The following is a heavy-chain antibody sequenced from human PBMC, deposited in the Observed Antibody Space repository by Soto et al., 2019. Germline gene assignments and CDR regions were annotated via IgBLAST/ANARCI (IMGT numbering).Heavy chain of an antibody. V-gene: IGHV3-11*06. CDR3: AREYYDIESSGDP. CDR2: ISSSSSYI. CDR1: GFIFSDYY. J-gene: IGHJ5*02. Sequence: QVHLVESGGGLVKPGGSLRLSCVGSGFIFSDYYMVWVRQAPGKGLEWVSHISSSSSYIKYADSVKGRFTISRDNAKNSLYLQMNSLRAEDTAVYYCAREYYDIESSGDPWGQGTLVTVSS. D-gene: IGHD3-9*01.